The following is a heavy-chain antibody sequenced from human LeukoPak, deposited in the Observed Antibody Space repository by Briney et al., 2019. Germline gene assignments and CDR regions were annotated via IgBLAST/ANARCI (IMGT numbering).Heavy chain of an antibody. J-gene: IGHJ1*01. CDR3: ATQWPVATIVN. Sequence: GGSLRPSSPASGFISISYSMDWVRQAPGKGLEWVSSISSSSSYIYYADSVKGRFTISRDNDKNSLYLQMNSLRAEDTAVYYCATQWPVATIVNGGEGNLFTVSS. CDR2: ISSSSSYI. D-gene: IGHD6-19*01. CDR1: GFISISYS. V-gene: IGHV3-21*01.